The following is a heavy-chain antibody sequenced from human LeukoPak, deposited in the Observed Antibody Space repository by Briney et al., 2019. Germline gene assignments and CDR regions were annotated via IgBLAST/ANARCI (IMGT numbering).Heavy chain of an antibody. D-gene: IGHD3-10*01. CDR2: IYYSGST. CDR1: GGSISSYY. V-gene: IGHV4-59*08. Sequence: SETLSLICTVSGGSISSYYWSWIRQPPGKGLEWIGYIYYSGSTNYNPSLKSRVTISVDTSKNQFSLKLSSVTAADTAVYYCASATDYYGSGRGFNYYYYYYMDVWGKGTTVTISS. J-gene: IGHJ6*03. CDR3: ASATDYYGSGRGFNYYYYYYMDV.